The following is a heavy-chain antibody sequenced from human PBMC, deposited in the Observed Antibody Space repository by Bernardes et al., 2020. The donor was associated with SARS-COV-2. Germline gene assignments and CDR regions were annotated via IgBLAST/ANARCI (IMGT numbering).Heavy chain of an antibody. J-gene: IGHJ3*02. CDR2: IYYSGST. D-gene: IGHD6-19*01. CDR1: GGSISSYY. CDR3: ARAVTYDI. Sequence: WESLSLTCTVSGGSISSYYWSWIRQPPGKGLEWIGYIYYSGSTNYNPSLKSRVTISVDTSTNQFSLKLSSVTAADTAVYYCARAVTYDIWGQGTMVTVSS. V-gene: IGHV4-59*01.